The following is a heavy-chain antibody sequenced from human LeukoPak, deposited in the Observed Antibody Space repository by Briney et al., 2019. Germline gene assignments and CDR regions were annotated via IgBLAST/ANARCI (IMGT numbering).Heavy chain of an antibody. CDR3: AKGRDGNYFDY. J-gene: IGHJ4*02. V-gene: IGHV3-7*03. D-gene: IGHD1-26*01. CDR1: GFTFSSYW. CDR2: IKQDGSEK. Sequence: GGSLRLSCAASGFTFSSYWMSWVRQAPGKGLEWVANIKQDGSEKYYVDSVKGRFTISRDNSKNSLCLQMNSLRTEDTALYYCAKGRDGNYFDYWGQGTLVTVSS.